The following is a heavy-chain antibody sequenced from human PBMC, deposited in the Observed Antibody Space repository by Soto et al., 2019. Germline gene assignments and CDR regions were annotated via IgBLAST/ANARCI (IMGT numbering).Heavy chain of an antibody. J-gene: IGHJ4*02. CDR2: IYWNDDK. Sequence: GPTLVNPTQTLTLTCTFSGFSLSTSGVGVGWIRQPPGKALEWLALIYWNDDKRYSPSLKSRLTITKDTSKNQVVLTMTNMDPVDTATYYCAHRRSSGSIPWTLFDYWGQGTLVTV. CDR3: AHRRSSGSIPWTLFDY. CDR1: GFSLSTSGVG. V-gene: IGHV2-5*01. D-gene: IGHD6-6*01.